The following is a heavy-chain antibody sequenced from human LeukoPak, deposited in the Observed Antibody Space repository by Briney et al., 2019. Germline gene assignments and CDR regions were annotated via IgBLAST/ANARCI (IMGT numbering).Heavy chain of an antibody. CDR1: GFTFSSYA. Sequence: GGSLRLSCSASGFTFSSYAMHWVRQAPGKGLEYVSAISSNGGSTYYADSVKGRFTISRDNSKNTLSLQMNSLRAEDTAVYYCAKGIELWLTYFDHWGQGTLVTVSS. V-gene: IGHV3-64*04. J-gene: IGHJ4*02. CDR2: ISSNGGST. D-gene: IGHD5-18*01. CDR3: AKGIELWLTYFDH.